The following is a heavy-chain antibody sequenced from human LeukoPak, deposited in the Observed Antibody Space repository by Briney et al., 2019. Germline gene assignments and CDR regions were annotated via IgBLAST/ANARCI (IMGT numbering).Heavy chain of an antibody. J-gene: IGHJ6*02. V-gene: IGHV5-51*01. CDR2: IYPGDSDT. D-gene: IGHD2-15*01. CDR1: GYSFTSYW. CDR3: ARLSCSGGSCYSGMDV. Sequence: GESLKISCQGSGYSFTSYWIGWVRQMPGKGLEWMGIIYPGDSDTRYSPSFQGQVTISADKSISTAYLQWSSLKASDTAMYYCARLSCSGGSCYSGMDVWGQGTTVTVSS.